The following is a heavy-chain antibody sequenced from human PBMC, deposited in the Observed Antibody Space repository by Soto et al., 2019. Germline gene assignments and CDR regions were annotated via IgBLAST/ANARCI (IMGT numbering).Heavy chain of an antibody. CDR2: IWFDASHE. V-gene: IGHV3-33*01. Sequence: QVHLVESGGGVVQPGTSLRLSCAASGFSFSDYGMHWVRQAPGKGLEWLTIIWFDASHEYYADSVKGRFTISRDNSNNPLYLQLNSLTADDTAVYFCARDQGRATADGPIGNGLDVWGQGTAVTVSS. CDR1: GFSFSDYG. D-gene: IGHD6-25*01. CDR3: ARDQGRATADGPIGNGLDV. J-gene: IGHJ6*02.